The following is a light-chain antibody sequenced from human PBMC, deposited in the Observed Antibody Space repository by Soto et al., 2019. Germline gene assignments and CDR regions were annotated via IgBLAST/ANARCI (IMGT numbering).Light chain of an antibody. CDR1: NSNIGSNT. CDR2: SNN. CDR3: AAWDDSLSGFV. Sequence: QSVLTQPPSASGTPGQRVSISCSGSNSNIGSNTVNWYQQLPGTAPKLLIYSNNQRPSGVPDRFSGSKSGTSASLAISGLQSDDEADYYCAAWDDSLSGFVFGAGT. J-gene: IGLJ1*01. V-gene: IGLV1-44*01.